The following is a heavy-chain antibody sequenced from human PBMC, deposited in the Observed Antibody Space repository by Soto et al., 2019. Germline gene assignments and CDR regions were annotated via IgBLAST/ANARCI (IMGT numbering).Heavy chain of an antibody. V-gene: IGHV1-18*01. Sequence: ASVKVSCKASGYTFTSYGISWVRQASGQGLEWMGWISAYNGNTNYAQKLQGRVTMTTDTSTSTAYKELRSLRSDDTAVYYCARDGDCSSTSCYDYWGQGTLVTVSS. D-gene: IGHD2-2*03. CDR2: ISAYNGNT. J-gene: IGHJ4*02. CDR1: GYTFTSYG. CDR3: ARDGDCSSTSCYDY.